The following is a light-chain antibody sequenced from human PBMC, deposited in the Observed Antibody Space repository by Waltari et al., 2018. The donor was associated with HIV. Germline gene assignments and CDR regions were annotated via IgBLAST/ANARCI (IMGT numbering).Light chain of an antibody. CDR2: DDN. Sequence: NFMLTQPHSVSDSPGKTVTISCTRSSGSIASNYVQWYQQRPGSSPTTVIYDDNQRPSGVPDRFSGPIDSSSNSASLTIAGLKTEDEADYYCQSYDSSNWVFGGGTKLTVL. J-gene: IGLJ3*02. CDR3: QSYDSSNWV. CDR1: SGSIASNY. V-gene: IGLV6-57*01.